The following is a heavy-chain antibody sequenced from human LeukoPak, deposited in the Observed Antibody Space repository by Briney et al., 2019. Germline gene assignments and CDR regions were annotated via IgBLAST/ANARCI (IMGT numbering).Heavy chain of an antibody. Sequence: QPGGSLRLSCAASGFIFNSYGMHWVRQAPGKGLEWVSYISSSSSTIYYADSVKGRFTISRDNAKNSLYLQMNSLRAEDTAVYCCARDRQPDYYDFWSGSPDFDYWGQGTLVTVSS. V-gene: IGHV3-48*01. D-gene: IGHD3-3*01. CDR2: ISSSSSTI. CDR1: GFIFNSYG. CDR3: ARDRQPDYYDFWSGSPDFDY. J-gene: IGHJ4*02.